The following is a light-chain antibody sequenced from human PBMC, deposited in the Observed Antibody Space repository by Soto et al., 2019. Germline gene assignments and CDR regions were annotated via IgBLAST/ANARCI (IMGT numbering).Light chain of an antibody. CDR2: GAS. CDR1: QSLSSTY. CDR3: QRYGSSSLS. V-gene: IGKV3-20*01. Sequence: EIVLTQSPGTLSLSPGERATLFCRASQSLSSTYLAWYQQRPGQAPRLLIFGASNRATGIPDRFRGSGSGTDFPLTISRLEPGDFAVYYCQRYGSSSLSFGGGTRVEI. J-gene: IGKJ4*01.